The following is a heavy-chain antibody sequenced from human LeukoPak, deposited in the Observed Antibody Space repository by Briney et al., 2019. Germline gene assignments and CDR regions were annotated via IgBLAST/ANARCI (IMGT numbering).Heavy chain of an antibody. J-gene: IGHJ4*02. CDR1: GYSISSGYY. D-gene: IGHD3-16*01. CDR2: FYHSGST. Sequence: SETLSLTCTVSGYSISSGYYWGWIRQPPGKGLEWIGSFYHSGSTNYNPSLKSRVTISVDTSKNQFSLKLSSVTAADTAVYYCTRGAGWLIDYWGQGILVTVSS. CDR3: TRGAGWLIDY. V-gene: IGHV4-38-2*02.